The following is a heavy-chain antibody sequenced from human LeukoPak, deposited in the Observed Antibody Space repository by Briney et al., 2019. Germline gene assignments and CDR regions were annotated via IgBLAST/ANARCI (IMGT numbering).Heavy chain of an antibody. V-gene: IGHV1-3*01. D-gene: IGHD3-3*01. CDR3: ARVGSGFNFDY. CDR2: INAGNGDT. J-gene: IGHJ4*02. Sequence: ASVKVSCKASGYTFTSYAMHWVRQAPGQRLEWMGWINAGNGDTKYSQKFQGRVTITRDTSASTAYMELSSLRSEDTAVYYCARVGSGFNFDYWGQGTLVTVSS. CDR1: GYTFTSYA.